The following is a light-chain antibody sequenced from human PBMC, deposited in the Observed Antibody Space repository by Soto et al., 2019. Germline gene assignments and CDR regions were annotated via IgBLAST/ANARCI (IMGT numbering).Light chain of an antibody. CDR1: QDISNY. CDR3: QQYDILPYT. J-gene: IGKJ2*01. CDR2: DAS. Sequence: DIQMTQSPSSLSASVGDRVTITCQASQDISNYLNWYQQKPGKAPKLLIYDASNLETGVPSRFSGSGSGTDFTFTISSLQPEDIATYYCQQYDILPYTFGLGTNLEIK. V-gene: IGKV1-33*01.